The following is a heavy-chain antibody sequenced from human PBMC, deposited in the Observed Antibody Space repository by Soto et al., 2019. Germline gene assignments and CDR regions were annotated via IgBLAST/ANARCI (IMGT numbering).Heavy chain of an antibody. Sequence: VQLEECGGGLVQPGRSLRLSCAASGFTFSSYSMNWVRQAPGKGLEWVSYISSSSSTIYYADSVKGRFTISRDNAKNSLYLQMNSLRAEDTAVYYCARAARIAAAGSDWYFDLWGRGTLVTVSS. J-gene: IGHJ2*01. CDR2: ISSSSSTI. CDR3: ARAARIAAAGSDWYFDL. D-gene: IGHD6-13*01. CDR1: GFTFSSYS. V-gene: IGHV3-48*01.